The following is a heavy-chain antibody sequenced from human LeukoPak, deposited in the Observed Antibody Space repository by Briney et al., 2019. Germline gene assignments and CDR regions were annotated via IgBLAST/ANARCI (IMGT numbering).Heavy chain of an antibody. V-gene: IGHV1-2*02. CDR3: ARSGRAATAKYYFDY. CDR2: INPNSGGT. CDR1: GYTFTGYY. J-gene: IGHJ4*02. D-gene: IGHD2-8*02. Sequence: ASVKVSCKASGYTFTGYYMHWVRQAPGQGLEWMGWINPNSGGTNYAQKFQGRVTMTRDTSISTAYMELSRLRSDDTAVYYCARSGRAATAKYYFDYWGQGTLVTASS.